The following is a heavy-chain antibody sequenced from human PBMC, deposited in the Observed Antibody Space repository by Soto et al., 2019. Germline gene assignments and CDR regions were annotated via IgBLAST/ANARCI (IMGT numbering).Heavy chain of an antibody. CDR1: GGSISSSSYY. D-gene: IGHD3-10*01. Sequence: SETLSLTCTVSGGSISSSSYYWGWIRQPPGKGLEWIGSIYYSGSTYYNPSLKSRVTISVDTSKNQFSLKLSSVTAADTAVYYCARNLLLWFGDRYSGRFDPWGQGTLVTVSS. V-gene: IGHV4-39*01. CDR2: IYYSGST. CDR3: ARNLLLWFGDRYSGRFDP. J-gene: IGHJ5*02.